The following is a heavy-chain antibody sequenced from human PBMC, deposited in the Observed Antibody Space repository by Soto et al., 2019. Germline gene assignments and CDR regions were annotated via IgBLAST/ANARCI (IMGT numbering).Heavy chain of an antibody. CDR2: ISTYNGDT. Sequence: QVQLVQSGAEVRKPGASVKVSCKASGYTFSTSGMSWLRQAPGQGLEWMGWISTYNGDTNDAPKFQDRVTMTSDTSRSTVYMERRSLRSDATAVYYGARAGAAPYYYYGRDVWGQGTRVTASS. V-gene: IGHV1-18*01. CDR3: ARAGAAPYYYYGRDV. CDR1: GYTFSTSG. D-gene: IGHD2-15*01. J-gene: IGHJ6*02.